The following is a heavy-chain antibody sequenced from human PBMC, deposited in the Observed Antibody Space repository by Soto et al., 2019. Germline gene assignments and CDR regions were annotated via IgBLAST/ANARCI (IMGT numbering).Heavy chain of an antibody. V-gene: IGHV5-51*01. Sequence: GESLKISCKGSGYSFTSYWIGWVRQMPGKGLEWMGIIYPGDSDTRYSPSFQGQVTISADKSISTAYLQWSSLKASDTAMYYCARHRTPGSPAHNWFDPRGQGTLVTVSS. CDR2: IYPGDSDT. CDR3: ARHRTPGSPAHNWFDP. CDR1: GYSFTSYW. J-gene: IGHJ5*02. D-gene: IGHD1-26*01.